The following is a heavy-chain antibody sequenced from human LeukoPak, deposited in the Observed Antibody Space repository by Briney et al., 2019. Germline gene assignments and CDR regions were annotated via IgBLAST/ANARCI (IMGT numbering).Heavy chain of an antibody. CDR2: IRYDGSNK. J-gene: IGHJ5*02. D-gene: IGHD2-15*01. V-gene: IGHV3-30*02. Sequence: PGGSLRLSCAASGFTFSSYGMHWVRHAPGKGLELVAFIRYDGSNKYYADSVKGRFTISRDNSKNTLYLQMNSLRAEDTAVYYCAHEYCSGGSCSCWFDPWGQGTLVTVSS. CDR3: AHEYCSGGSCSCWFDP. CDR1: GFTFSSYG.